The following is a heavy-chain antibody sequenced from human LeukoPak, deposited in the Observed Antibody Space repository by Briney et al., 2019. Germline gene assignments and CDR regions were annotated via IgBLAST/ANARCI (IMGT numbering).Heavy chain of an antibody. Sequence: PGGSLRLSCAASGFTFSSYAMHWVRQAPGKGLEWVAVISYDGSNKYYADSVKGRFTISRDNSKNTLYLQMNSLRAEDTAVYYWGGDGGGRGGGGDYFDYWGQGTLVTVSS. V-gene: IGHV3-30-3*01. CDR3: GGDGGGRGGGGDYFDY. J-gene: IGHJ4*02. D-gene: IGHD3-16*01. CDR1: GFTFSSYA. CDR2: ISYDGSNK.